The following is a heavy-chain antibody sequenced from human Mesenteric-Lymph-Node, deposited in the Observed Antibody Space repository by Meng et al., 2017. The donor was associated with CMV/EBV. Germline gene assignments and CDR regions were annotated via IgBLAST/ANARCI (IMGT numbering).Heavy chain of an antibody. V-gene: IGHV1-69*05. J-gene: IGHJ5*02. Sequence: FRPYGITWVRQAPGQGLEWMGGSIPIFGTTKSAQKFRDRVTISTDDSSNTAYMELNSLTSDDTAVYYCAREVGVQNWNDEKWFDPWGQGTLVTVSS. CDR1: FRPYG. CDR3: AREVGVQNWNDEKWFDP. CDR2: SIPIFGTT. D-gene: IGHD1-1*01.